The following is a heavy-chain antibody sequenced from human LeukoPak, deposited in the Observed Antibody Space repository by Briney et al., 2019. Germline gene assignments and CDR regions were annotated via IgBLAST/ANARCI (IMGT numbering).Heavy chain of an antibody. D-gene: IGHD1-26*01. J-gene: IGHJ4*02. CDR2: INDKGST. CDR3: ASGPWELDY. V-gene: IGHV4-59*08. CDR1: GVSYSPCD. Sequence: PSETLSLTCTFSGVSYSPCDWAWIRQRPGKGLEWIGYINDKGSTYYSPSLESRVTISVDTSKKHFSPILTSVTAADTAVYYCASGPWELDYWGQGTLVTVSS.